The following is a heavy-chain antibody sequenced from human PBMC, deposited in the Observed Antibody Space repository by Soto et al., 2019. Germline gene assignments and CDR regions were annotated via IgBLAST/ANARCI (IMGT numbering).Heavy chain of an antibody. Sequence: PSETLSLTCSVSGGSISSYDWSWIRQPPGKGLEWIGYIYYSGSTNYNPSLKSRVTMSVDTSKNQFSLKLSSVTAADTAVYYCARGGSGFLKRIVGIVAPRMYDFDIWGKGTMVTVSS. CDR3: ARGGSGFLKRIVGIVAPRMYDFDI. CDR2: IYYSGST. V-gene: IGHV4-59*01. J-gene: IGHJ3*02. D-gene: IGHD2-2*01. CDR1: GGSISSYD.